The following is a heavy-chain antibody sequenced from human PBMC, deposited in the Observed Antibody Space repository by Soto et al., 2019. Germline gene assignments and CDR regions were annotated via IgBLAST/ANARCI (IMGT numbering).Heavy chain of an antibody. CDR3: ARESHDILTGPPWVWYFDL. CDR1: GGSFSGYY. J-gene: IGHJ2*01. V-gene: IGHV4-34*01. CDR2: INDRGSI. D-gene: IGHD3-9*01. Sequence: QVQLQQWGAGPLRPLETLSLTCGVSGGSFSGYYWAWIRQSPGKGLEWIGEINDRGSINYNPSLKSQVSISVDTSKKHYSLNLRSVTAADTAVYYCARESHDILTGPPWVWYFDLWGRGTLVTVSS.